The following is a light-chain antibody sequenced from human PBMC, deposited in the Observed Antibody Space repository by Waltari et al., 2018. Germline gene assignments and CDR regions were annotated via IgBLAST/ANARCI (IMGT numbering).Light chain of an antibody. V-gene: IGLV4-69*01. Sequence: QLVLTQSPSASASLRASVKLTCTLSSGHSSNVIAWHQQQPEKGPRYLMKVNSDGSHNKGEKIPGRFSGSSSGAEHYRTISSLQSEDEADYYCQTGGHGTWVFGGGTKLTVL. J-gene: IGLJ3*02. CDR2: VNSDGSH. CDR1: SGHSSNV. CDR3: QTGGHGTWV.